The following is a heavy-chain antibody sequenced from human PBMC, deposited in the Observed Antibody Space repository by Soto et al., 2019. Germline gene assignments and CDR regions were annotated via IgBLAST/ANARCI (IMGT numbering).Heavy chain of an antibody. J-gene: IGHJ3*02. CDR2: LIPIVGTP. Sequence: QVQLVQSGAEVKRPGSSVKVSCKASGNSFNNDAISWLRQAPGQGLEWMGGLIPIVGTPIYGQGFQGRVTITADESTETMYMELSRLRSEGTAFYDCAREAQFDAFDIWGQGTLVTVSS. CDR1: GNSFNNDA. D-gene: IGHD6-6*01. V-gene: IGHV1-69*12. CDR3: AREAQFDAFDI.